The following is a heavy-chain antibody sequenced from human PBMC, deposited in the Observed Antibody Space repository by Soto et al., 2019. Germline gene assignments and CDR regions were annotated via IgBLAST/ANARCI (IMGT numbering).Heavy chain of an antibody. J-gene: IGHJ4*02. V-gene: IGHV3-23*01. Sequence: VGSLRLSCAASGFAFSSYALNWVRQAPGKGLEWVSTISYSGGDTYYADSVQGRFTISRDNSKNTLYLQMNSLRAEDTAVYYCAKEGLSSLYFFDFWGQGTLVTVSS. D-gene: IGHD2-2*01. CDR3: AKEGLSSLYFFDF. CDR2: ISYSGGDT. CDR1: GFAFSSYA.